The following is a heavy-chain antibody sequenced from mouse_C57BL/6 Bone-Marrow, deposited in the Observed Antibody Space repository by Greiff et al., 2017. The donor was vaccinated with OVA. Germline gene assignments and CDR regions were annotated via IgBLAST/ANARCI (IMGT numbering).Heavy chain of an antibody. Sequence: VQLQQSGAELVRPGASVKLSCTASGFNIKDDYMHWVKQRPEQGLEWIGWIDPENGDTEYASKFQGKATITADTSSNTAHLQLSSLTSEDTAVYYCTFIYYDYSWFAYWGQGTLVTVSA. CDR1: GFNIKDDY. V-gene: IGHV14-4*01. CDR3: TFIYYDYSWFAY. J-gene: IGHJ3*01. CDR2: IDPENGDT. D-gene: IGHD2-4*01.